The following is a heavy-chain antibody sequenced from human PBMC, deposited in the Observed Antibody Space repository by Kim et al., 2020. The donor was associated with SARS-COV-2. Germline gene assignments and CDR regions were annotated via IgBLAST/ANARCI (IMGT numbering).Heavy chain of an antibody. D-gene: IGHD1-1*01. J-gene: IGHJ4*02. V-gene: IGHV3-30*04. CDR2: ISYDGSNK. Sequence: GGSLRLSCAASGFTFSSYAMHWVRQAPGKGLEWVAVISYDGSNKYYADSVKGRFTISRDNSKNTLYLQMNSLRAEDTAVYYCARGWSNWESDFDYWGQGTLVTVSS. CDR1: GFTFSSYA. CDR3: ARGWSNWESDFDY.